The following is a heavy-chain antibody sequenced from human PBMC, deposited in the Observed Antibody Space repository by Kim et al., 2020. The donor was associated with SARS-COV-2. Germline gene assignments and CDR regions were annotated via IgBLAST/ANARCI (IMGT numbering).Heavy chain of an antibody. CDR2: ISSSSSTI. V-gene: IGHV3-48*04. D-gene: IGHD6-13*01. Sequence: GGSLRLSCAASGFTFSSYSMNWVRQAPGKGLEWVSYISSSSSTIYYADTVKGRFTISRDNAKNSLYLQVNSLRAEDTAVYYCARVTPKEYSSSQKIDYWG. J-gene: IGHJ4*01. CDR3: ARVTPKEYSSSQKIDY. CDR1: GFTFSSYS.